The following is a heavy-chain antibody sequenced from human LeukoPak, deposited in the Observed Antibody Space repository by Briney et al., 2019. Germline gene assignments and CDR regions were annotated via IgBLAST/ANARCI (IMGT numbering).Heavy chain of an antibody. D-gene: IGHD2-2*01. V-gene: IGHV3-21*01. CDR3: ARAENRYCSSTSCYPWFDP. CDR2: ISSSSSYI. Sequence: GGSLRLSCAASGFTFSSYSMNWVRQAPGKGLEWVPSISSSSSYIYYADSVKGRFTISRDNAKNSLYLQMNSLRAEDTAVYYCARAENRYCSSTSCYPWFDPWGQGTLVTVSS. CDR1: GFTFSSYS. J-gene: IGHJ5*02.